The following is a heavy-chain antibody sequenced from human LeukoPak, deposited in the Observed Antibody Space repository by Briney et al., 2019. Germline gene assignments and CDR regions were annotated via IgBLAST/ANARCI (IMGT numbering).Heavy chain of an antibody. Sequence: GGSLRLSCAASGFTVSSNYMSWVRQAPGKGLEWVSVIYSGGSTYYADSVKGRFTISRDNSKNTLYPQMNSLRAEDTAVYYCARDRWVDTAMENYYYYGMDVWGQGTTVTVSS. CDR1: GFTVSSNY. CDR3: ARDRWVDTAMENYYYYGMDV. D-gene: IGHD5-18*01. J-gene: IGHJ6*02. CDR2: IYSGGST. V-gene: IGHV3-53*01.